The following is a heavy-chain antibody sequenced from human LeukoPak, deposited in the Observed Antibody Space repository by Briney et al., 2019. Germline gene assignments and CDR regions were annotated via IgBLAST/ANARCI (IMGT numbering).Heavy chain of an antibody. CDR1: GYTFTSYY. J-gene: IGHJ1*01. CDR2: INPSGGST. CDR3: ARGPTMAAAGAEYFQH. Sequence: ASVKVSCKASGYTFTSYYMHWVRQAPGQGREWTGIINPSGGSTSYAQKFQGRVTMTRDTSTSTVYMELSSLRSEDTAVYYCARGPTMAAAGAEYFQHWGQGTLVTVSS. D-gene: IGHD6-13*01. V-gene: IGHV1-46*01.